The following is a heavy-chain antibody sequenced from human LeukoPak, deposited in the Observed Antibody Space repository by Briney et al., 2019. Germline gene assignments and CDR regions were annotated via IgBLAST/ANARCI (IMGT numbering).Heavy chain of an antibody. V-gene: IGHV3-64*01. CDR3: ARGNAELDPHRGARNAFDI. Sequence: PGGSLRLSCAASGFTFSSYAMHWVRQAPGKGLEYVSAISSNGGSTYYANSVKGRFTISRDNSKNTLYLQMGSLRAEDMAVYYCARGNAELDPHRGARNAFDIWGQGTMVTVSS. D-gene: IGHD1-1*01. CDR1: GFTFSSYA. J-gene: IGHJ3*02. CDR2: ISSNGGST.